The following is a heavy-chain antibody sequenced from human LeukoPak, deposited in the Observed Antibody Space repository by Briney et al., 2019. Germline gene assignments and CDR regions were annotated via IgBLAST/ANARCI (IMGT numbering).Heavy chain of an antibody. CDR3: ARGLIQGVGI. D-gene: IGHD5-18*01. V-gene: IGHV4-34*01. Sequence: PGGSLRLSCTASGFTFSTYWMDWVRQAPGKGLEWIGEINHSGSTNYNPSLKSRVTISVDTSKNQFSLKLSSVTAANTAVYYCARGLIQGVGIWGQGTMVTVSS. CDR2: INHSGST. CDR1: GFTFSTYW. J-gene: IGHJ3*02.